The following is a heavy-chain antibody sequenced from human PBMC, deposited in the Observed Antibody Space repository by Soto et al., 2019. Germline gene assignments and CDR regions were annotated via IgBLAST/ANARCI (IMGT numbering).Heavy chain of an antibody. CDR1: GYTFTSYG. J-gene: IGHJ6*02. V-gene: IGHV1-18*01. CDR3: ASSGGDSTVSYYYYYGMDV. Sequence: GASVKVSCKASGYTFTSYGISWVRQAPGQGLEWMGWISAYNGNTNYAQKLQGRVTMTTDTSTSTAYMELRSLRSDDTAVYYCASSGGDSTVSYYYYYGMDVWGQGTTVTVSS. CDR2: ISAYNGNT. D-gene: IGHD2-21*02.